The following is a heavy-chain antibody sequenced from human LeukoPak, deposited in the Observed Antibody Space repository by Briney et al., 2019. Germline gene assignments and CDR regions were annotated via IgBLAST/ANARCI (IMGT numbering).Heavy chain of an antibody. CDR1: GGSFSGYY. Sequence: PSETLSLTCAVYGGSFSGYYWSWIRQPPGKGLEWIGDINHSGSTNYNPSLKSRVTISVDTSKKQFSLKLSSVTAADSAVYYCAKASYSSSWYDAFDIWGQGTMVTVSS. D-gene: IGHD6-13*01. CDR3: AKASYSSSWYDAFDI. CDR2: INHSGST. J-gene: IGHJ3*02. V-gene: IGHV4-34*01.